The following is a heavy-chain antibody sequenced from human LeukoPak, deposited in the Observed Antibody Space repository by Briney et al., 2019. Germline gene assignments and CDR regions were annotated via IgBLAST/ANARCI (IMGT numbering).Heavy chain of an antibody. CDR1: GYTFRQYS. Sequence: WASVIVSCKASGYTFRQYSISWVRQAPGKGLEWMGWVSPSHTTRVYAQQFQGRVTMTADTNTNTVSMELRSLRSDDTAVYFCARGYYYDSSGYADYWGQGTLVTVSS. J-gene: IGHJ4*02. CDR2: VSPSHTTR. V-gene: IGHV1-18*01. CDR3: ARGYYYDSSGYADY. D-gene: IGHD3-22*01.